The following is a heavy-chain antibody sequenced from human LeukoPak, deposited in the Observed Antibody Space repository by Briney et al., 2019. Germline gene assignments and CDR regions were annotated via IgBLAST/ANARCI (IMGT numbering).Heavy chain of an antibody. V-gene: IGHV3-23*01. J-gene: IGHJ4*02. CDR3: AKSTTYYDFWSGEGNLYYFDY. Sequence: GGSLRFSCAASGFTFSSYAMSWVRQAPGKGLEWVSAISGSGGSTYYADSVKGRFTISRDNSKNTLYLQMNSLRAEDTGVYYCAKSTTYYDFWSGEGNLYYFDYWGQGTLVTVSS. CDR2: ISGSGGST. D-gene: IGHD3-3*01. CDR1: GFTFSSYA.